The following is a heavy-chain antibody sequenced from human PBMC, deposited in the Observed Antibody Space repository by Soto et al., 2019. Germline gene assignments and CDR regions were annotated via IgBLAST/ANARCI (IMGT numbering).Heavy chain of an antibody. Sequence: QVQLQESGPGLVKPSQTLSLTCTVSGGSISSGGYYWTWIRQHPGKGLEWIGYNYYSGITYYNPSLKSRFTISLDTSKSPFSLKLSSVTAADAAVYYCARGSSIAGLYYGMDVWGQGTTVTVSS. V-gene: IGHV4-31*03. CDR1: GGSISSGGYY. D-gene: IGHD6-6*01. J-gene: IGHJ6*02. CDR2: NYYSGIT. CDR3: ARGSSIAGLYYGMDV.